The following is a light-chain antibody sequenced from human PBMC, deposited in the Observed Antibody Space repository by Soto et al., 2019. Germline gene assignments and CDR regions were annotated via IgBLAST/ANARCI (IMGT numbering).Light chain of an antibody. V-gene: IGLV2-23*02. CDR2: EVS. CDR1: SSDIGSYDL. J-gene: IGLJ2*01. Sequence: QSALTQPASVSGSPGQSITISCTGTSSDIGSYDLVSWYQQHPGKAPKLMIYEVSKRPSGVSNRFSGSKSGNTASLTISGLQAEDAADYYCCSHAGSSTQVVFGGGTKLTVL. CDR3: CSHAGSSTQVV.